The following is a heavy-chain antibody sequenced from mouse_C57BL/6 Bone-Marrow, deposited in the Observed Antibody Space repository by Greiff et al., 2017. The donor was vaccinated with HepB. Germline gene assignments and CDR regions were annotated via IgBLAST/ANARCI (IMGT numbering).Heavy chain of an antibody. CDR2: IDPETGGT. CDR3: TRSDDGYYRYWFAY. D-gene: IGHD2-3*01. Sequence: VQLVESGAELVRPGASVTLSCKASGYTFTDYEMHWVKQTPVHGLEWIGGIDPETGGTAYNQKFKGKAILTADKSSSTAYMELRSLTSEDSAVYYCTRSDDGYYRYWFAYWGQGTRVTVSA. CDR1: GYTFTDYE. J-gene: IGHJ3*01. V-gene: IGHV1-15*01.